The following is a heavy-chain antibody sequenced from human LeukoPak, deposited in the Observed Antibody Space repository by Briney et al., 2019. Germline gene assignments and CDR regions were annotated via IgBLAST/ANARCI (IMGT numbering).Heavy chain of an antibody. J-gene: IGHJ4*02. V-gene: IGHV4-31*03. Sequence: TLSLTCTVSGGSISSGGYYWSWIRQHPGKGLEWIGYIYYSGSTYYNPSLKSRVTISVDTSKNQFSLKLSSVTAADTAVYYCARERIGDYDILTGYLRGPNAWFDYWGQGTLVTVSS. D-gene: IGHD3-9*01. CDR1: GGSISSGGYY. CDR3: ARERIGDYDILTGYLRGPNAWFDY. CDR2: IYYSGST.